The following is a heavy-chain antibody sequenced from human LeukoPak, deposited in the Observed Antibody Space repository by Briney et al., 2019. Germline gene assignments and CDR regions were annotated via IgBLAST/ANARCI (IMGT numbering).Heavy chain of an antibody. CDR3: ARQYDSSGYYADY. D-gene: IGHD3-22*01. J-gene: IGHJ4*02. CDR1: GYSFTSYW. V-gene: IGHV5-51*01. Sequence: GESLKISCKGSGYSFTSYWIGWVRQMPGKGLEWMGIIYPGDSDTRYSPSFQGQVTISADKSISAAYLQWSSLKASDTAMYYCARQYDSSGYYADYWGQGTLVTVSS. CDR2: IYPGDSDT.